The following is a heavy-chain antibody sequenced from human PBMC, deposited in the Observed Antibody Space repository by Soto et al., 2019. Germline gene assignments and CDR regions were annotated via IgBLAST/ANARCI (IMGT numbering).Heavy chain of an antibody. D-gene: IGHD3-16*01. V-gene: IGHV1-18*04. CDR1: GYTFTNYY. J-gene: IGHJ4*02. CDR3: ARDSSPRDSTFFDY. CDR2: ISAYDGNT. Sequence: GASVKVSCKASGYTFTNYYIHWVRQAPGQGLEWMGLISAYDGNTNYAQTLQGRVTMTTDTPTSTAYMELRSLRSDDTAVYYCARDSSPRDSTFFDYWGQGTLVNVSS.